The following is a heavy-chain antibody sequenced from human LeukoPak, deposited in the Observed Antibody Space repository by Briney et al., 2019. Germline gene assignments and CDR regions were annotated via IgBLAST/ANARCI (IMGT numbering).Heavy chain of an antibody. Sequence: GGSLRLSCAASGFTFDDYAMYWVRQAPGKRLEWGSGISGNSGSIGYADSVKGRFTISRDNAKNSLYLQMNSLRAEDTALYYCAKEEITMVRGVKSPHFDYWGQGTLVTVSS. CDR2: ISGNSGSI. V-gene: IGHV3-9*01. J-gene: IGHJ4*02. CDR1: GFTFDDYA. D-gene: IGHD3-10*01. CDR3: AKEEITMVRGVKSPHFDY.